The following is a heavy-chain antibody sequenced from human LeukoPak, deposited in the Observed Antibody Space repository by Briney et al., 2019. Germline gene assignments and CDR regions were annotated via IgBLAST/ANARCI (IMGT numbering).Heavy chain of an antibody. J-gene: IGHJ5*02. D-gene: IGHD6-13*01. Sequence: PSETLSLTCTVSGGSISSYYWSWIRQPPGKGLGWIGYIYYSGSTNYNPSLKSRVTISVDTSKNQFSLKLRSVTAADTAVYYCARVRAAAGLRWFDPWGQGTLVTVSS. CDR2: IYYSGST. CDR3: ARVRAAAGLRWFDP. V-gene: IGHV4-59*01. CDR1: GGSISSYY.